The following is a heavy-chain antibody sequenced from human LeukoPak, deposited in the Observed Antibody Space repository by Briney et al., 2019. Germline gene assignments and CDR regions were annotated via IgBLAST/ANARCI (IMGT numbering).Heavy chain of an antibody. J-gene: IGHJ6*02. D-gene: IGHD6-19*01. V-gene: IGHV5-51*01. CDR1: EYSFTSYW. CDR3: ARQKAEWLVRGSHYYYGMDV. Sequence: GESLKISCKGSEYSFTSYWIGWVRQMPGKGLEWMGIIYPGDSDTRYSPSFQGQVTISADKSISTAYLQWSSLKASDTAMYYCARQKAEWLVRGSHYYYGMDVWGQGTTVTVSS. CDR2: IYPGDSDT.